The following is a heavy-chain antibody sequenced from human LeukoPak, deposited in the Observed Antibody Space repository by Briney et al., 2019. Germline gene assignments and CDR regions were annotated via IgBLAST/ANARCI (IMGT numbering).Heavy chain of an antibody. CDR3: VTGGHYSGS. V-gene: IGHV3-7*01. D-gene: IGHD3-22*01. Sequence: GSLRLSCAASGITFSDHWTSWVRQAPGKGLEWVANITPDGSEKNYVDSVKGRFTISRDNAKNSLYLQMSSLRAEDSAVYYCVTGGHYSGSWGQGSLVTVSS. CDR2: ITPDGSEK. J-gene: IGHJ5*02. CDR1: GITFSDHW.